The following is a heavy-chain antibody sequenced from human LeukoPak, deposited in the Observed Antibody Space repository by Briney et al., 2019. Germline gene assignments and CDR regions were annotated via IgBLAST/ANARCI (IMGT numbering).Heavy chain of an antibody. J-gene: IGHJ4*02. Sequence: PSGTLSLTCAVSGGSISSSNWWSWVRQPPGKGLEWVGEIYHSGSTNYNPSLKSRVTISVDKSKNQFSLKLSSVTAADTAVYYCARMVATTWAERDYFDYWGQGTLVTVSS. D-gene: IGHD5-12*01. V-gene: IGHV4-4*02. CDR2: IYHSGST. CDR3: ARMVATTWAERDYFDY. CDR1: GGSISSSNW.